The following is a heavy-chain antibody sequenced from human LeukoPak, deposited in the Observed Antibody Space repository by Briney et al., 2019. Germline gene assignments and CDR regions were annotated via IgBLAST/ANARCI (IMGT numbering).Heavy chain of an antibody. J-gene: IGHJ4*02. D-gene: IGHD6-19*01. CDR2: INHSGST. CDR3: ARVKRYSSGWYLFDY. Sequence: SETLSLTCAVYGGSLSGYYWSWIRQPPGKGLEWIGEINHSGSTNYNPSLKSRVTISVDTSKNQFSLKLSSVTAADTAVYYCARVKRYSSGWYLFDYWGQGTLVTVSS. CDR1: GGSLSGYY. V-gene: IGHV4-34*01.